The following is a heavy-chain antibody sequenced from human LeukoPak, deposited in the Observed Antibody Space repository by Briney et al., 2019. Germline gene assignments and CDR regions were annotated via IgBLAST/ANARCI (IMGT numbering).Heavy chain of an antibody. V-gene: IGHV3-53*01. CDR1: GFIVSSNY. J-gene: IGHJ3*02. CDR3: ARDRTEYYYGSGPDAFDI. D-gene: IGHD3-10*01. Sequence: GGSQRLSCAASGFIVSSNYMTWVRQAPGKGLEWVSLIYSGGATYYADSVRGRFTISRDNSKNTLFLQMNSLRAEDTAVYYCARDRTEYYYGSGPDAFDIWGQGTMFTVSS. CDR2: IYSGGAT.